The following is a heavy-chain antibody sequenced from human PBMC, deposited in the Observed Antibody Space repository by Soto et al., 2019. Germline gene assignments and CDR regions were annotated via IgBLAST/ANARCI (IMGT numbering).Heavy chain of an antibody. CDR1: GFTFSSYG. Sequence: QVQLVESGGGVVQPGRSLRLSCAASGFTFSSYGMHWVRQAPGKGLEWVAVIWYDGSNKYYADSVKGRFTISRDNSKNTLYLQMNSLRAEDTAVYYCASLYGGNFHYYYGMDVWGQGTTVTVSS. CDR3: ASLYGGNFHYYYGMDV. V-gene: IGHV3-33*01. J-gene: IGHJ6*02. D-gene: IGHD2-21*02. CDR2: IWYDGSNK.